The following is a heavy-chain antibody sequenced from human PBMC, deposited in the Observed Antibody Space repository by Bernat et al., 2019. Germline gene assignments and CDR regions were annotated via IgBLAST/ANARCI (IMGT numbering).Heavy chain of an antibody. CDR1: GFTFDIYW. V-gene: IGHV3-7*01. D-gene: IGHD2-8*01. CDR2: IKQDGSEK. Sequence: EVQLVESGGGLVQPGGSLRLSCAASGFTFDIYWMSWVRQASGKGLEWVANIKQDGSEKHYVDSVKGRFTISRDNAKNLVYLQMNSLRGEDTAVYYCARMGNTYGQYNWFDPWGQGTLVTVAS. J-gene: IGHJ5*02. CDR3: ARMGNTYGQYNWFDP.